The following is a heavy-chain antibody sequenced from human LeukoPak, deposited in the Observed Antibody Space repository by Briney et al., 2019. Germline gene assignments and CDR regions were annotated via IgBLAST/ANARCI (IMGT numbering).Heavy chain of an antibody. J-gene: IGHJ4*02. Sequence: PGGSLRLSCTASGFIFSTYWMHWVRQVPGKGLEWVSGVSGSGGSTYYVDSVKGRFTISRDDSKNTLYSQMNSLRAEDTAVYYCARIVTYYYDSSGSPDYWGQGTLVTVSS. CDR3: ARIVTYYYDSSGSPDY. V-gene: IGHV3-23*01. CDR2: VSGSGGST. D-gene: IGHD3-22*01. CDR1: GFIFSTYW.